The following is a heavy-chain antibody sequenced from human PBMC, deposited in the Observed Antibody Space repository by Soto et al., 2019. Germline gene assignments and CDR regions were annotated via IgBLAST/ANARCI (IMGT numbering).Heavy chain of an antibody. CDR3: AREVGSSWYLTFDY. V-gene: IGHV3-30-3*01. CDR1: GFTFSSYA. CDR2: ISYDGSNK. D-gene: IGHD6-13*01. J-gene: IGHJ4*02. Sequence: GGSLRLSCAASGFTFSSYAMHWVRQAPGKGLEWVAVISYDGSNKYYADSVKGRFTISRDNSKNTLYLQMNSLRAEDTAVYYCAREVGSSWYLTFDYWGQGTLVTVSS.